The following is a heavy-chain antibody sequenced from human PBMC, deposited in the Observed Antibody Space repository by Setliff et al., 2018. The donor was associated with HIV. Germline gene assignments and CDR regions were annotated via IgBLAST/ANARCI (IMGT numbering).Heavy chain of an antibody. CDR3: ARAYLGSGIYY. Sequence: KSSETLSLTCTVSGGSISSYYWSWIRRPPGKGLEWLGHIYSSGSTNYNPSLKSRVTISVDTSKNQFSLKLYSVTAADTAVYYCARAYLGSGIYYWGQGTLVTVSS. CDR1: GGSISSYY. J-gene: IGHJ4*02. D-gene: IGHD3-10*01. CDR2: IYSSGST. V-gene: IGHV4-4*09.